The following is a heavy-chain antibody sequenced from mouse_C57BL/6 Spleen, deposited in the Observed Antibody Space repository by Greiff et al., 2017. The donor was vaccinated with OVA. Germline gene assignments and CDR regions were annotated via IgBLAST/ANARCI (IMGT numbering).Heavy chain of an antibody. CDR2: IDPSDGET. Sequence: QVQLQQPGAELVRPGSSVKLSCKASGYTFTSYWMHWVKQRPIQGLEWIGNIDPSDGETPYNQKFKDKATLPVDKSSSTAYMQLSSLTSEDSAVYYSASEEVYGKGMGYWGQGASVTVST. V-gene: IGHV1-52*01. CDR3: ASEEVYGKGMGY. CDR1: GYTFTSYW. J-gene: IGHJ4*01. D-gene: IGHD2-1*01.